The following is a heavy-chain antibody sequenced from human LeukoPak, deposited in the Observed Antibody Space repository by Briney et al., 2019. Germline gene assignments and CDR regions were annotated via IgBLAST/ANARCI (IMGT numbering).Heavy chain of an antibody. CDR3: AKDRATAGTGRDYYYYYCMDV. V-gene: IGHV3-23*01. Sequence: GGSLRLSCAASGFTFSNYAMSWVRQAPGKGLEWVSAISSNGDNIYYATSAKRRFTISRDNSKNTLYLQMTSLRAEDTAVYYCAKDRATAGTGRDYYYYYCMDVWGQGTTVTVSS. CDR2: ISSNGDNI. CDR1: GFTFSNYA. D-gene: IGHD6-13*01. J-gene: IGHJ6*02.